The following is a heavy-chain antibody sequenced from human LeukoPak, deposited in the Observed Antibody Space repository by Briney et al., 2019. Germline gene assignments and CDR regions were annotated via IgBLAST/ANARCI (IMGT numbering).Heavy chain of an antibody. Sequence: GGSLRLYCAAPGFMFHDYAIHCVRQAPGKGLDWVSLISGDGGSTFYADSVNGRFTISRDNSKNSLYLQMNSLRSDDTALYYCARESESSGWYDYWGQGTLVTVSS. D-gene: IGHD6-19*01. V-gene: IGHV3-43*02. J-gene: IGHJ4*02. CDR1: GFMFHDYA. CDR2: ISGDGGST. CDR3: ARESESSGWYDY.